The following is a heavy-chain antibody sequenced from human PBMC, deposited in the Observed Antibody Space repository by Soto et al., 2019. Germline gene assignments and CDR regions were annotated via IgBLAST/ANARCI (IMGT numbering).Heavy chain of an antibody. J-gene: IGHJ5*02. CDR1: GYTFTSYA. CDR3: ARSPQYYYDSSGYYP. V-gene: IGHV1-3*01. Sequence: ASVKVSCKASGYTFTSYAMHWVCQAPGQRLEWMGWINAGNGNTKYSQKFQGRVTITRDTSASTAYMELSSLRSEDTAVYYCARSPQYYYDSSGYYPWGQGTLVTVSS. CDR2: INAGNGNT. D-gene: IGHD3-22*01.